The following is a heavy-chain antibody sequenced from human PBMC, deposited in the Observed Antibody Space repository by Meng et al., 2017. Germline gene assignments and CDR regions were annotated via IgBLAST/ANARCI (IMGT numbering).Heavy chain of an antibody. Sequence: GGSLRPSCAAIGFTFSSYAMSWVRQAPGKGLEWVSAISGSGGSTYYADSVKGRFTVSRDNSKNTLYLKMDSLRAEDTAEYYCAKGPFGSGSYSDYWGQGTLVTVSS. V-gene: IGHV3-23*01. CDR1: GFTFSSYA. J-gene: IGHJ4*02. CDR3: AKGPFGSGSYSDY. D-gene: IGHD3-10*01. CDR2: ISGSGGST.